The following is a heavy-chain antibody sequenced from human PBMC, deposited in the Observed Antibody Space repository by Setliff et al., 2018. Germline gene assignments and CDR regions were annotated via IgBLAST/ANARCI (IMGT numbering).Heavy chain of an antibody. CDR1: RFTFSSYA. J-gene: IGHJ6*03. V-gene: IGHV3-23*01. D-gene: IGHD2-2*01. CDR2: ISGSAGST. Sequence: GGSLRLSCAASRFTFSSYAMSWVRQAPGKGLEWVSAISGSAGSTYYADSVKGRFTISRDNSKNTLYLQMNSLRAEDTAVYYCARVTKPAAISYYYYMDVWGKGTTVTVSS. CDR3: ARVTKPAAISYYYYMDV.